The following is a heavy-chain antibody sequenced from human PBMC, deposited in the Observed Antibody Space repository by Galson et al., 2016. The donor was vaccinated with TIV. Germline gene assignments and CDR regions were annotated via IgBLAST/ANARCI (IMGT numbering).Heavy chain of an antibody. CDR3: ARFTWDLRAFEI. V-gene: IGHV6-1*01. CDR2: TYHNSKWFN. CDR1: GDSVSSNSGA. D-gene: IGHD1-26*01. Sequence: CAISGDSVSSNSGAWNWLRQSPSRGLEWLGRTYHNSKWFNDYATSVKSRIIIISDTSKNQVSLQIKSVTPEDTAVYYCARFTWDLRAFEIWGQGTMVTVSS. J-gene: IGHJ3*02.